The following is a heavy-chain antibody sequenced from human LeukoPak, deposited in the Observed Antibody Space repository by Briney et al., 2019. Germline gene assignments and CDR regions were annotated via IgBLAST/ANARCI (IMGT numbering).Heavy chain of an antibody. Sequence: SETLSLTCTVSGGSISSYYWSWIRQPAGKGLEWIGRIYTSGRTNYNTSLKSGVTMSVDKSTTQFSLRLSFMTAAERAVYYCARYHDTVFRAFDIWGQGTMVTVSS. CDR3: ARYHDTVFRAFDI. CDR2: IYTSGRT. D-gene: IGHD5-18*01. J-gene: IGHJ3*02. V-gene: IGHV4-59*10. CDR1: GGSISSYY.